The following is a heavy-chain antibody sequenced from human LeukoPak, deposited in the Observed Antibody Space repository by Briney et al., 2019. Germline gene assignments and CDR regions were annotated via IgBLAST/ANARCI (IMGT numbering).Heavy chain of an antibody. J-gene: IGHJ5*02. CDR1: VFTFSSHG. CDR2: IWYDGSKK. D-gene: IGHD5-18*01. Sequence: GGSLRLSCAAWVFTFSSHGMLWVRQAPGEGLEWVALIWYDGSKKYYADSVKGRFTISRDDSKNTLYLQMNSLRAEDTAMYYCAKDLSYGSNWFDPWGQGNLVTVSS. V-gene: IGHV3-33*06. CDR3: AKDLSYGSNWFDP.